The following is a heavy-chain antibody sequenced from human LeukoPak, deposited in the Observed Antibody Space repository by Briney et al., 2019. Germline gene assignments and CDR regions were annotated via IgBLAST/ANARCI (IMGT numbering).Heavy chain of an antibody. J-gene: IGHJ6*03. CDR1: GGSISSYY. CDR3: AGGHSGYDFYYYYYMDV. D-gene: IGHD5-12*01. CDR2: IYYSGST. Sequence: PSETLSLTCTVSGGSISSYYWSWIRQPPGKGLEWIGYIYYSGSTNYNPSLKSRVTISVDTSKNQFSLKLSSVTAADTAVYYCAGGHSGYDFYYYYYMDVWGKGTTVTVSS. V-gene: IGHV4-59*01.